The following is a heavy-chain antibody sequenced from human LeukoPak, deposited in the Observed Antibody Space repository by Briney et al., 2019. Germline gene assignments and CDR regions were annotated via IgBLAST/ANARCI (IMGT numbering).Heavy chain of an antibody. J-gene: IGHJ4*02. CDR3: AKDGDFYYFDY. D-gene: IGHD3-3*01. V-gene: IGHV3-23*01. CDR1: GITFSSYA. CDR2: ISGSGGST. Sequence: PGGSLRLSCGACGITFSSYAMSWVRQAPGKGLEWVSAISGSGGSTYYADSVKGRFTISRDNSKNTLYLQMNSLRAEDTAVYYCAKDGDFYYFDYWGQGTLVTVSS.